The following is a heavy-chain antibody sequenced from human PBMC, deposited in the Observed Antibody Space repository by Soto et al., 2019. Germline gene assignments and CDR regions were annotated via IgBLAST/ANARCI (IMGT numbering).Heavy chain of an antibody. V-gene: IGHV4-59*08. CDR3: ARQWGTAAFDI. Sequence: QVQLQESGPGLVKPSETLSLTCTVSGGSISSYYWSWIRQPPGKGLEWIGYIYYSGSTNYNPSLMSAVSTAVVTTKNQVSRKLSCVTSADPAVYYCARQWGTAAFDIWGQGTMGTVSS. CDR1: GGSISSYY. CDR2: IYYSGST. J-gene: IGHJ3*02. D-gene: IGHD1-1*01.